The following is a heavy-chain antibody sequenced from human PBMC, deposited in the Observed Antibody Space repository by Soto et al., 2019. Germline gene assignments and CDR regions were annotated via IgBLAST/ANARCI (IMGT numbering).Heavy chain of an antibody. V-gene: IGHV3-43*01. CDR1: GFTFDDYS. CDR2: ISWDGRST. Sequence: EVQLVESGGVVVQPGESLRLSCAASGFTFDDYSMHWVRQAPGKGLEWVSLISWDGRSTYYADSVKGRFTASRDNGKHSLYLQMNSLTTEDTAFYYCGKDGAITDYTYLDYWGQGALVTVSS. CDR3: GKDGAITDYTYLDY. J-gene: IGHJ4*02. D-gene: IGHD1-26*01.